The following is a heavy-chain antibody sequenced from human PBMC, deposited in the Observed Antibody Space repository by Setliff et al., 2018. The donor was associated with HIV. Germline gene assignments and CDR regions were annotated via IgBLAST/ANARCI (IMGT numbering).Heavy chain of an antibody. D-gene: IGHD1-1*01. CDR2: IYHSGGT. CDR3: ATDTSISWFYH. Sequence: PSETLSLTCRVSGYFINIGHYCGWLRQSPGKGLEWIGTIYHSGGTYYNPSLKSRVTISVDTSNNQFSLRMNSVTAADTAVYSCATDTSISWFYHWGQGTLVTVSS. CDR1: GYFINIGHY. V-gene: IGHV4-38-2*02. J-gene: IGHJ5*01.